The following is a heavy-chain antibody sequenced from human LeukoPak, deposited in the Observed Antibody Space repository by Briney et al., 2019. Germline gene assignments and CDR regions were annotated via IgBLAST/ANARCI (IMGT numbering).Heavy chain of an antibody. CDR1: GGTFSSYA. CDR3: ASPKKGPLYGDYGLDY. CDR2: ISPILGIA. Sequence: GSSVKVSCKASGGTFSSYAISWVRQAPGQGLEWMGRISPILGIANYAQKFQGRVTITADKSTSTAYMELSSLRSEDTAVYYCASPKKGPLYGDYGLDYWGQGTLVTVSS. D-gene: IGHD4-17*01. J-gene: IGHJ4*02. V-gene: IGHV1-69*04.